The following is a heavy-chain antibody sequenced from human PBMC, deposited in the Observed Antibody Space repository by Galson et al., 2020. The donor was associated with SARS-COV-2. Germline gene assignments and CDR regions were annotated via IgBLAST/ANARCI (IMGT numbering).Heavy chain of an antibody. CDR2: ISAYNDDK. V-gene: IGHV1-18*04. CDR1: GYTFTNYG. D-gene: IGHD3-16*01. J-gene: IGHJ6*02. Sequence: ASVKVPCEASGYTFTNYGISWVRQAPGQGLEWMGWISAYNDDKNHAQGLQGRVTKTTDTSTSTAHLEVRSLTSDDTAIYYRARDAASDGVRLGAGGMAVWGRGTTVIVSS. CDR3: ARDAASDGVRLGAGGMAV.